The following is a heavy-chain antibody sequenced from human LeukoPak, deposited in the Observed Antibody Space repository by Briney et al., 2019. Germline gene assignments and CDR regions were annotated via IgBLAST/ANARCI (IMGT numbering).Heavy chain of an antibody. CDR2: IYYSGST. V-gene: IGHV4-31*03. CDR1: GGSISRGDYY. D-gene: IGHD1-26*01. J-gene: IGHJ4*02. CDR3: ARVGSYYFDY. Sequence: SQTLSLTCTVSGGSISRGDYYWSWVRQHPGKGLEWIGYIYYSGSTYYNPSLKSRVTISVDTSKNQFSLKLSSVTAADTAVYSCARVGSYYFDYWGQGTLVTVSS.